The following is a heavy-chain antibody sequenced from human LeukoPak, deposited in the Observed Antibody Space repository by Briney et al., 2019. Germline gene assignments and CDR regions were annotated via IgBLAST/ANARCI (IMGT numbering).Heavy chain of an antibody. Sequence: ASVKVSCKASGYTFTNYHIHWVRQAPGQGLEWMGIINPSGGSITYAQKFQGRVTMTTDPSTSTVYMELSSLRSEDTAVYYCATFTAPRNAFDLWGQGTMVTVSS. V-gene: IGHV1-46*01. CDR2: INPSGGSI. J-gene: IGHJ3*01. D-gene: IGHD3-16*01. CDR1: GYTFTNYH. CDR3: ATFTAPRNAFDL.